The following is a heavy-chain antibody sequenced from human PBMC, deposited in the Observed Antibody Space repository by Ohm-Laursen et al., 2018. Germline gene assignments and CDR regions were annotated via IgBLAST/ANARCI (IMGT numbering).Heavy chain of an antibody. V-gene: IGHV1-69*01. CDR3: ARQRGYSGYDLNY. D-gene: IGHD5-12*01. J-gene: IGHJ4*02. CDR2: IIPIFGTA. CDR1: GGTFSSYA. Sequence: VKVSCKASGGTFSSYAISWVRQAPGQGLEWMGGIIPIFGTANYAQKFQGRVTITADESTSTAYMELSSLRSEDTAVYYCARQRGYSGYDLNYWGQGTLVTVSS.